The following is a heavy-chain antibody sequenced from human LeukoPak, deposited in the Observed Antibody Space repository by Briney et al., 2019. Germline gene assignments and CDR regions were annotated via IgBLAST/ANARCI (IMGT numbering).Heavy chain of an antibody. CDR2: IFYSGST. V-gene: IGHV4-39*01. CDR1: GGSISSSSYY. D-gene: IGHD5-24*01. CDR3: ARLARDVYNIIAYFFDQ. J-gene: IGHJ4*02. Sequence: SETLSLTCTVSGGSISSSSYYWGWIRQPPGKGLEWIGNIFYSGSTYYKPSHKSRVTISVDTSKNQFTLKLSSVTAADTAVYYCARLARDVYNIIAYFFDQWGQGTLVTVSS.